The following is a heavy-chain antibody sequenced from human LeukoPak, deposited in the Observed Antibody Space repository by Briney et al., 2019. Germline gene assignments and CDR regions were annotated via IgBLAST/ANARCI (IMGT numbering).Heavy chain of an antibody. CDR3: ARDVAAFDY. V-gene: IGHV3-7*05. CDR1: GFTFSSYR. J-gene: IGHJ4*02. Sequence: PGGSLRLSCAASGFTFSSYRMTWVRQAPGKGLECVANMKQDGTEKYYADSVKGRFIISRDNAKNSLFLQMNSLRVEDTAVHYCARDVAAFDYWGQGTLVTVSS. D-gene: IGHD6-25*01. CDR2: MKQDGTEK.